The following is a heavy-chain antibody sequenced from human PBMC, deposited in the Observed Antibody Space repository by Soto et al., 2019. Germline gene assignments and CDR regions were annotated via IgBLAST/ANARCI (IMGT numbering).Heavy chain of an antibody. D-gene: IGHD6-13*01. V-gene: IGHV1-69*13. Sequence: SVKVSFKASGGTFSSYAISWVRQAPGQGLEWMGGIIPIFGTANYAQKFQGRVTITADESTSTAYMELSSLRSEDTAVYYCARDPTTIAAAGYHYYYGMDVWGQGTTVTVSS. CDR1: GGTFSSYA. CDR3: ARDPTTIAAAGYHYYYGMDV. J-gene: IGHJ6*02. CDR2: IIPIFGTA.